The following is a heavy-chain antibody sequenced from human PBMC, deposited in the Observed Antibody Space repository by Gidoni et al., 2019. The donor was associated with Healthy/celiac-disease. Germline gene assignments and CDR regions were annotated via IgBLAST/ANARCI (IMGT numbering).Heavy chain of an antibody. CDR1: GFTFSSYW. Sequence: EVQLVESGRGLVQPGASLRLSCAASGFTFSSYWMHWVRQAPGKGLVWVSRINSDGSSTSYADSVKGRCTISRDNAKNTLYLQMNSLRAEDTAVYYCARDPEVAFGDESLTDYWGQGTLGTVSS. J-gene: IGHJ4*02. CDR3: ARDPEVAFGDESLTDY. V-gene: IGHV3-74*01. CDR2: INSDGSST. D-gene: IGHD3-10*01.